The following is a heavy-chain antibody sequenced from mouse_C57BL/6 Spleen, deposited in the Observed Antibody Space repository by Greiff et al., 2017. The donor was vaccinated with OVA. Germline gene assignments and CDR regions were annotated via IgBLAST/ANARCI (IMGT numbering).Heavy chain of an antibody. Sequence: QVQLQQPGAELVRPGTSVKLSCKASGYTFTSYWMHWVKQRPGQGLEWIGVIDPSDSYTNYNQKFKGKATLTVDTSSSTAYMQLSSLTSEDSAVYYCARSSNWAYYAMDYWGQGTSVTVSS. J-gene: IGHJ4*01. D-gene: IGHD4-1*01. V-gene: IGHV1-59*01. CDR3: ARSSNWAYYAMDY. CDR2: IDPSDSYT. CDR1: GYTFTSYW.